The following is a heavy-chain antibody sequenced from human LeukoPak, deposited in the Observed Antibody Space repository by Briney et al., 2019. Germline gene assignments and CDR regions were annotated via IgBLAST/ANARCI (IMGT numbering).Heavy chain of an antibody. J-gene: IGHJ4*02. Sequence: GGSLRLSCAPSGFTFRGYAMNWVRQGSGKGLEWVSGISGSGAGTYYADSVKGRFTISRDNSKNTLYLQMNSLRAEDTAVYYCAKVRSSGWYTGGFDYWGQGSLVTVSS. CDR3: AKVRSSGWYTGGFDY. CDR1: GFTFRGYA. D-gene: IGHD6-19*01. CDR2: ISGSGAGT. V-gene: IGHV3-23*01.